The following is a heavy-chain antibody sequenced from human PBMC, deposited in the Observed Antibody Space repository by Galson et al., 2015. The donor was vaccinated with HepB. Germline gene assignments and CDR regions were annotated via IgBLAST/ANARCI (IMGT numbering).Heavy chain of an antibody. CDR1: GFTFSSYG. J-gene: IGHJ3*02. CDR2: ISYDGSNK. Sequence: SLRLSCAASGFTFSSYGMHWVRQAPGKGLEWVAVISYDGSNKYYADSVKGRFTISRDNSKNTLYLQMNSLRAEDTAVYYCAKRRGVGYYYDSSGYRHDAFDIWGQGTMVTVSS. D-gene: IGHD3-22*01. CDR3: AKRRGVGYYYDSSGYRHDAFDI. V-gene: IGHV3-30*18.